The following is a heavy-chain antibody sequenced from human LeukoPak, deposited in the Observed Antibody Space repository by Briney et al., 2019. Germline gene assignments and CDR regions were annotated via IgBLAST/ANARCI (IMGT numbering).Heavy chain of an antibody. Sequence: ASVKVSCKASGYTFTSYDINWVRQATGQGLEWMGWMNPNSGNTGYAQKFQGRVTMTRNTSISTAYMELSSLRSEDTAAYYCARLMGRHYDSSGYYSFDPWGQGTLVTVSS. CDR2: MNPNSGNT. CDR1: GYTFTSYD. J-gene: IGHJ5*02. D-gene: IGHD3-22*01. CDR3: ARLMGRHYDSSGYYSFDP. V-gene: IGHV1-8*01.